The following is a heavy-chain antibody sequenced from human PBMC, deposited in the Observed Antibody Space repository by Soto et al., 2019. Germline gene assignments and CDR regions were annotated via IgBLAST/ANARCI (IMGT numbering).Heavy chain of an antibody. Sequence: ASVKFSCKASGYPFTTYGITWVRQDPGQGLEWLGWISAYTDNTNYAQNLQGRVTMTTDTSTSTAYMELRSLRSDDTAVYYCARENWNYDYYYGMDVWGQGTTVTVSS. V-gene: IGHV1-18*04. CDR2: ISAYTDNT. J-gene: IGHJ6*02. D-gene: IGHD1-1*01. CDR3: ARENWNYDYYYGMDV. CDR1: GYPFTTYG.